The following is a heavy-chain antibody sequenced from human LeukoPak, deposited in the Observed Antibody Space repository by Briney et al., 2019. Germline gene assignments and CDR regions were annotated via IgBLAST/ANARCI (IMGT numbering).Heavy chain of an antibody. J-gene: IGHJ4*02. V-gene: IGHV4-61*02. CDR3: ARAGKYYDFWSAQFDY. Sequence: PSQTLSLTCTVSGGSISSGSYYWSWIRQPAGKGLEWIGRIYTSGSTNYNPSLKSRVTISVDTSKNQFSLKLSSVTAADTAVYYCARAGKYYDFWSAQFDYWGQGPLVTVSS. CDR1: GGSISSGSYY. D-gene: IGHD3-3*01. CDR2: IYTSGST.